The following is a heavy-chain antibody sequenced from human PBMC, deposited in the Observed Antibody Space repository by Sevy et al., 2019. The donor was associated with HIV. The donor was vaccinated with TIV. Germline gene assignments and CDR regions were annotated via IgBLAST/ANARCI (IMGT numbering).Heavy chain of an antibody. CDR1: GFTFSSYW. CDR3: GRAPTLVWEQHTIDY. V-gene: IGHV3-74*01. CDR2: IGRDESST. D-gene: IGHD1-26*01. Sequence: GGSLRLSCAASGFTFSSYWMHWVRQAPGKGLVSVSRIGRDESSTRYADSVKGRFTISRDNAENTLYLQLNSLRAEDTAVYYCGRAPTLVWEQHTIDYWGQGTLVTVSS. J-gene: IGHJ4*02.